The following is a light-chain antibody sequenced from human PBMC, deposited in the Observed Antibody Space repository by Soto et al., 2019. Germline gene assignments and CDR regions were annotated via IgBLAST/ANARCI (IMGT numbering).Light chain of an antibody. CDR1: QSVLYSSNNKNY. Sequence: DIVMTQSPDSLAVSLGERATINCKSSQSVLYSSNNKNYLAWYQQKPGQPPKLLNQWASTRESGVPDRFSGSGSGTDFTLTISSLQAEDVAVYYCQQYYSAPLAFGGGTKVEIK. J-gene: IGKJ4*01. CDR3: QQYYSAPLA. CDR2: WAS. V-gene: IGKV4-1*01.